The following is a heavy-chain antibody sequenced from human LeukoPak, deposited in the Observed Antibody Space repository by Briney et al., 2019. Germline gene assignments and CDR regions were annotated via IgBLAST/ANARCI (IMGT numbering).Heavy chain of an antibody. D-gene: IGHD3-10*01. Sequence: HPGGSLRLSCAASGFTFSDYWMNWVRQVPGKGLQWVANINGNGSVQDYVASVRGRFFISRDNAKNSLYLQMNSLRVEDAAIYYCATRESYMARYHWGQGTLVTVSS. J-gene: IGHJ5*02. CDR2: INGNGSVQ. CDR3: ATRESYMARYH. V-gene: IGHV3-7*01. CDR1: GFTFSDYW.